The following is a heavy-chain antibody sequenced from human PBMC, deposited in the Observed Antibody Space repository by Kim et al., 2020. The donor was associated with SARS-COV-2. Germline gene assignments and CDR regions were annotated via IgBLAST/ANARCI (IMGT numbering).Heavy chain of an antibody. Sequence: SETLSLTCAVYGGSFSGYYWSWIRQPPGKGLEWIGEINHSGSTNYNPSLKSRVTISVDTSKNQFSLKLSSVTAADTAVYYCARGSLSGSYGWFDPWGQGTLVTVSS. D-gene: IGHD1-26*01. CDR2: INHSGST. V-gene: IGHV4-34*01. CDR3: ARGSLSGSYGWFDP. J-gene: IGHJ5*02. CDR1: GGSFSGYY.